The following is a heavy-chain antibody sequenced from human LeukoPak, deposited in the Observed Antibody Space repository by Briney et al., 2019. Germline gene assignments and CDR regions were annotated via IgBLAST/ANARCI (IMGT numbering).Heavy chain of an antibody. J-gene: IGHJ4*02. CDR3: AKDITMIVVSDPEPDY. CDR2: ISSSSSYI. CDR1: GFTFSSYS. Sequence: GGSLRLSCAASGFTFSSYSMNWVRQAPGKGLEWVSSISSSSSYIYYADSVKGRFTISRDNSKNTLYLQMNSLRAEDTAVYYCAKDITMIVVSDPEPDYWGQGTLVTVSS. D-gene: IGHD3-22*01. V-gene: IGHV3-21*04.